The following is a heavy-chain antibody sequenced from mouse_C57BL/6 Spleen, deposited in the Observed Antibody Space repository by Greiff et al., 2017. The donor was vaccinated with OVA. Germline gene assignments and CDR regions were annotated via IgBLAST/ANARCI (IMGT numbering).Heavy chain of an antibody. Sequence: QVQLQQPGAELVRPGTSVKLSCKASGYTFTSYWMHWVKQRPGQGLEWIGVIDPSDSYTNYNQKFKGKATLTVDTSSSTAYMQLSSLTSEDSAVYYCARGPLGRYFDYWGQGTTLTVSS. CDR3: ARGPLGRYFDY. D-gene: IGHD4-1*01. CDR2: IDPSDSYT. CDR1: GYTFTSYW. J-gene: IGHJ2*01. V-gene: IGHV1-59*01.